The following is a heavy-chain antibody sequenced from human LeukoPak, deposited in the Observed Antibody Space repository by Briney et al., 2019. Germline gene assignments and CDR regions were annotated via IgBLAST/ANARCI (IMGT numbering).Heavy chain of an antibody. V-gene: IGHV3-23*01. CDR1: GFTFSSYA. CDR3: AKDVLPRGANWFDT. J-gene: IGHJ5*02. CDR2: VSGDRGNI. D-gene: IGHD3-10*01. Sequence: GGSLRLSCAASGFTFSSYAMRWVRQAPGKGLEWVSAVSGDRGNIYYADSVKGRFTISRDNSKNTLYLQMNSLRVEDTAIYYCAKDVLPRGANWFDTWGQGTLVTVSS.